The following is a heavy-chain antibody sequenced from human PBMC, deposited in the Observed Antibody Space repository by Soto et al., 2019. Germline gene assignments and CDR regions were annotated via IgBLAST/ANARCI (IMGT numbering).Heavy chain of an antibody. CDR3: ARDQVAGTRYFDL. J-gene: IGHJ2*01. Sequence: GGSLRLSCAASGFTFSSYSVNWVRQAPGKGLEWVSSISSSSSYIYYADSVKGRFTISRDNAKNSLYLQMNSLRAEDTAVYYCARDQVAGTRYFDLWGRGTLVTVSS. V-gene: IGHV3-21*01. D-gene: IGHD6-19*01. CDR1: GFTFSSYS. CDR2: ISSSSSYI.